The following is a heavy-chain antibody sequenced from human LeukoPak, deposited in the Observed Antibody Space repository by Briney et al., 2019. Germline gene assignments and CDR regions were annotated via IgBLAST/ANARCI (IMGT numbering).Heavy chain of an antibody. CDR3: ARDGQWLVPDY. Sequence: GASVKVSCKASGYTFTSYYMHWVRQAPGQGLEWMGIINPSGGSTSYAQKFQGRVTMTTDTSTSTAYMELRSLRSDDTAVYYCARDGQWLVPDYWGQGTLVTVSS. CDR2: INPSGGST. CDR1: GYTFTSYY. D-gene: IGHD6-19*01. J-gene: IGHJ4*02. V-gene: IGHV1-46*01.